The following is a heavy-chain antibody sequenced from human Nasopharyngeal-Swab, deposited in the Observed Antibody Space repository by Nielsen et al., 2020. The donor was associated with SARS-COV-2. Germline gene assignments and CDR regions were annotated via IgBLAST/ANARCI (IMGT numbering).Heavy chain of an antibody. CDR1: GGSISSSSYY. D-gene: IGHD6-6*01. J-gene: IGHJ5*02. V-gene: IGHV4-39*07. Sequence: SETLSLTCTVSGGSISSSSYYWGWIRQPPGKGLEWIGSIYYSGSTYYNPSLKSRVTISVDTSKNQFSLKLSSVTAADTAVYYCARGLKSIAARQGLNWFGPWGQGTLVTVSA. CDR3: ARGLKSIAARQGLNWFGP. CDR2: IYYSGST.